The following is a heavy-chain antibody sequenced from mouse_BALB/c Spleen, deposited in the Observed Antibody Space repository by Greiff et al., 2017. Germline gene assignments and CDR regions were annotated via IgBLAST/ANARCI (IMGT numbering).Heavy chain of an antibody. Sequence: VQLKESGPELVKPGASVKISCKASGYSFTGYYMHWVKQSHVKSLEWIGRINPYNGATSYNQNFKDKASLTVDKSSSTAYMELHSLTSEDSAVYYCARHGYYGSFDYWGQGTTLTVSS. CDR2: INPYNGAT. V-gene: IGHV1-31*01. CDR3: ARHGYYGSFDY. CDR1: GYSFTGYY. J-gene: IGHJ2*01. D-gene: IGHD1-1*01.